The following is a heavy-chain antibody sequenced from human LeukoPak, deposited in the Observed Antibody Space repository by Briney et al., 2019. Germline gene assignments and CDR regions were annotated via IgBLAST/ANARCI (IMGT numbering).Heavy chain of an antibody. V-gene: IGHV4-59*01. CDR3: ARGGTPITMIVVESNWFDP. CDR2: VYYSGST. Sequence: SETLSLTCSVSGGSLNNYFWSWIRQPPGKGLEWIGNVYYSGSTDSNPSLKSRVTMSVDTSKNQFSTKLSSVTAADTAVYYCARGGTPITMIVVESNWFDPWGQGTRVTVSS. J-gene: IGHJ5*02. CDR1: GGSLNNYF. D-gene: IGHD3-22*01.